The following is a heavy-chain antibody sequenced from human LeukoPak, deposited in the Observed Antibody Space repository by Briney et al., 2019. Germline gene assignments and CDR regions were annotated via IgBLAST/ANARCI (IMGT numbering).Heavy chain of an antibody. CDR2: ISFDGSAK. J-gene: IGHJ4*02. Sequence: PGGSLRLSCAASGFTFSSHGMHWVRQAPGKGLEWVAVISFDGSAKYYADSVKGRFTISRDNSKNTLYLQMNSLRAEDTAVYYCAKDAGTWGYGYNFDYWGQGTLVTGSS. D-gene: IGHD7-27*01. V-gene: IGHV3-30*18. CDR1: GFTFSSHG. CDR3: AKDAGTWGYGYNFDY.